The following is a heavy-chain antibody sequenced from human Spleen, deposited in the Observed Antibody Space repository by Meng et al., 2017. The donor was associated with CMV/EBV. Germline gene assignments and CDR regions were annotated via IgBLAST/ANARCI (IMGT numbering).Heavy chain of an antibody. CDR1: GFTFSSYG. CDR2: ISYDGKKK. V-gene: IGHV3-30*04. CDR3: ASGALRPWSDF. D-gene: IGHD3-3*01. J-gene: IGHJ6*02. Sequence: GESLKISCGASGFTFSSYGLHWVRQAPGKGLEWVAVISYDGKKKSYADSVKGRIIISRDHSKNTLYLQMNSLRAEDTAVYYCASGALRPWSDFWGQGTTVTVSS.